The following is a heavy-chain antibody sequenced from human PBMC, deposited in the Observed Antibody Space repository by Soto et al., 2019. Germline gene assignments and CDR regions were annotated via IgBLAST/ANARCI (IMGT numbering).Heavy chain of an antibody. J-gene: IGHJ4*02. D-gene: IGHD3-22*01. CDR1: GVSISSGNW. Sequence: SETLSLTCDVSGVSISSGNWWSWVRQSPENGLEWIGEVYRDGSANYHPSLERRVAISVDTSKNQFSLRLNSVTAADTAMYYCARLIYDSRLNYLYFDSWGQGTLVTSPQ. CDR3: ARLIYDSRLNYLYFDS. V-gene: IGHV4-4*02. CDR2: VYRDGSA.